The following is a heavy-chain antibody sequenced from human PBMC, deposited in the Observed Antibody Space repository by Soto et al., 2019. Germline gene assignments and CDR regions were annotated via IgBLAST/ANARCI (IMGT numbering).Heavy chain of an antibody. V-gene: IGHV1-3*01. CDR1: GYTFTSYA. CDR3: AEVRKGGYSGYDS. Sequence: ASVKVSCKASGYTFTSYAMHWVRQAPGQRLEWMGWINADNGNTKYSQKLQGRVTITRDTSASTAYMELRSLRSDDTAVYYCAEVRKGGYSGYDSWGQGTLVTVSS. D-gene: IGHD5-12*01. CDR2: INADNGNT. J-gene: IGHJ5*02.